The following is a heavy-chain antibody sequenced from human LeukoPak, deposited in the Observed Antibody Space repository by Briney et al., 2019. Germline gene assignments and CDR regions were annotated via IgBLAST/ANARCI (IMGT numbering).Heavy chain of an antibody. Sequence: GASVKVSCKASGYTFTSYGISWVRQAPGQGLEWMGWISAYNGNTNYAQKLQGRVTMTRNTSISTAYMELSSLRSEDTAVYYCARVDCSSTSCYRGYNWFDPWGQGTLVTVSS. D-gene: IGHD2-2*01. J-gene: IGHJ5*02. CDR1: GYTFTSYG. V-gene: IGHV1-18*01. CDR3: ARVDCSSTSCYRGYNWFDP. CDR2: ISAYNGNT.